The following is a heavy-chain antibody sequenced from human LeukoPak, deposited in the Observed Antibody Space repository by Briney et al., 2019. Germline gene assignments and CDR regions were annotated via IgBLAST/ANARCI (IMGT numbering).Heavy chain of an antibody. V-gene: IGHV4-34*01. CDR2: INHSGST. D-gene: IGHD5-12*01. CDR3: ARVAHPSRNGYYLGY. CDR1: GGSFSDYY. J-gene: IGHJ4*02. Sequence: SETLSLTCAVYGGSFSDYYWTWVRQSPGKGLEWIGEINHSGSTNYNPSLKSRVTISADTSKSQFSLKVTSVTAADTALYYCARVAHPSRNGYYLGYWGQGTLVTSPQ.